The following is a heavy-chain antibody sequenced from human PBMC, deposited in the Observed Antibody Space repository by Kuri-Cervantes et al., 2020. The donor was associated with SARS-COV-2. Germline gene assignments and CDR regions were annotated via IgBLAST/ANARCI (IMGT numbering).Heavy chain of an antibody. CDR3: ARGGNVRAFDI. Sequence: SVKVSCKASGGTFSSYTISWVRQAPGQGLEWMGGIIPIFGTANYAQKFQGRVTITADKSTSTAYMGLSSLRSEDTAVYYCARGGNVRAFDIWGQGTMVTVSS. CDR1: GGTFSSYT. J-gene: IGHJ3*02. CDR2: IIPIFGTA. D-gene: IGHD1-1*01. V-gene: IGHV1-69*06.